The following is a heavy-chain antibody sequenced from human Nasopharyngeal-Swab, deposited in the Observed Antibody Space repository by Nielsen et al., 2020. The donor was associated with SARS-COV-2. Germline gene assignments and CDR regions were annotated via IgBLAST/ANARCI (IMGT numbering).Heavy chain of an antibody. Sequence: SETLSLTCSVSGGSVSSAGYYWNWIRQPPGRALEWLGYIYHDGGTNYNPSLTGRVIMSVDTSKNQFSLRLTSVTTADTAVYYCARDRGDLRKYNCDSWGQGTLVTVSS. CDR1: GGSVSSAGYY. V-gene: IGHV4-61*08. CDR3: ARDRGDLRKYNCDS. D-gene: IGHD3-10*01. J-gene: IGHJ4*02. CDR2: IYHDGGT.